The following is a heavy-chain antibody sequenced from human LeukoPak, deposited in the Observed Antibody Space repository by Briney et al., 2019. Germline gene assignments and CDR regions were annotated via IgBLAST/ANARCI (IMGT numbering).Heavy chain of an antibody. Sequence: SETLSLTCAVYGGSFSGYYWSWIRQPPGKGLEWIGRIYTSGSTNYNPSLKSRVTMSVDTSQNQFSLKLSSVTAADTAVYYCARDRDDSSGYFNYYYYYGMDVWGQGTTVTVSS. CDR3: ARDRDDSSGYFNYYYYYGMDV. V-gene: IGHV4-4*07. D-gene: IGHD3-22*01. CDR1: GGSFSGYY. CDR2: IYTSGST. J-gene: IGHJ6*02.